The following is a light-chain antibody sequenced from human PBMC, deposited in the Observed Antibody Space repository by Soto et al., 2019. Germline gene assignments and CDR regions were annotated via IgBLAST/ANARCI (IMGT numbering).Light chain of an antibody. CDR3: QQYGFSLIA. J-gene: IGKJ4*01. CDR2: GAT. Sequence: IVLTQSPCTLSLSPGDRATLSCRASQTVSTSYVAWYQQKPGQAPRLLIHGATSRATGIPARFSGSGSGTDYTLTISRLEPEDFAVYYCQQYGFSLIAFGGGTKVEI. CDR1: QTVSTSY. V-gene: IGKV3-20*01.